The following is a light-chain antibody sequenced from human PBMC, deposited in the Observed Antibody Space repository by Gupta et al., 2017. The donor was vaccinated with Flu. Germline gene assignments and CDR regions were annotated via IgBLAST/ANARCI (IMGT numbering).Light chain of an antibody. CDR2: EVS. Sequence: QSALTQPASVSGSPGQSITISCTGTNSDVGGYNFVSWYQHHAGKAPKLLIYEVSTRPSGVSDHFSASKSGNTASLTISGLQAEDEADYYCSSYTSTTTLGVFGPGTKVIVL. CDR1: NSDVGGYNF. J-gene: IGLJ1*01. CDR3: SSYTSTTTLGV. V-gene: IGLV2-14*01.